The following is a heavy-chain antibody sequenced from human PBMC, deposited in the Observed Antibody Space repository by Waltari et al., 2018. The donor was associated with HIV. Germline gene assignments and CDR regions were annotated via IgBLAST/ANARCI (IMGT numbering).Heavy chain of an antibody. J-gene: IGHJ4*02. Sequence: EVQLVQSGAEVKQPGEYLRISCKGSGYAFNTYWISWVRHMPGKGLEWMGRIEPTDSYANYSPSFQGHVTFSLDKSISTAYLQWSTLKASDTAMYYCVRLDLAVAGPLWDRSNDYWGQGTLVTVSS. CDR3: VRLDLAVAGPLWDRSNDY. D-gene: IGHD6-13*01. V-gene: IGHV5-10-1*01. CDR2: IEPTDSYA. CDR1: GYAFNTYW.